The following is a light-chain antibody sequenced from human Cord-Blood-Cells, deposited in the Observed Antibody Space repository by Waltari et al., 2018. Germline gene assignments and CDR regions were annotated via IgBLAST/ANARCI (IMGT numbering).Light chain of an antibody. Sequence: EIVLTQSPATLPLSPGAGATLSCRASQSVSSYLAWYQQKPRQAPRLLIYDASNRATGIPARFSGSGSGTDFTLTISSLEPEDFAVYDCQQRSNWPPMYTFGQGTKLEIK. CDR2: DAS. V-gene: IGKV3-11*01. CDR1: QSVSSY. CDR3: QQRSNWPPMYT. J-gene: IGKJ2*01.